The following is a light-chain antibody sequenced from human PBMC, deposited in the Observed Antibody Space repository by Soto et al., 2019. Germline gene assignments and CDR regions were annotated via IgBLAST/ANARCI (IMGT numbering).Light chain of an antibody. CDR1: RSNIGGYNY. Sequence: QLVLTQPPSASGTPGQRVTISCSGGRSNIGGYNYVYWFQQYPGTAPKVLIYANSHRPSGVPDRFSGSQSGTSASLAITGLQAEDEADYYCQSYDNSLSGSVVFGGGTKLTVL. CDR3: QSYDNSLSGSVV. J-gene: IGLJ2*01. CDR2: ANS. V-gene: IGLV1-40*01.